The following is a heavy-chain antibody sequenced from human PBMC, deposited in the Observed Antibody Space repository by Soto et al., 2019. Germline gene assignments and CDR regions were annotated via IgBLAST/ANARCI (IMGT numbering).Heavy chain of an antibody. V-gene: IGHV4-31*03. Sequence: PSETLSLTCTVSGGSISSGGYYWSWIRQHPGKGLEWIGYIYYSGSTYYNPSLKSRVTISVDTSKNQFSLKLSSVTAADTAVYYCARGPYYDFWSGYYRYYYYGMDVWGQGTTVTVSS. D-gene: IGHD3-3*01. J-gene: IGHJ6*02. CDR3: ARGPYYDFWSGYYRYYYYGMDV. CDR1: GGSISSGGYY. CDR2: IYYSGST.